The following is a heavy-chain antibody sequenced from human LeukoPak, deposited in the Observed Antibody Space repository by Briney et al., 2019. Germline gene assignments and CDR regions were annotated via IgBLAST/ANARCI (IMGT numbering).Heavy chain of an antibody. CDR1: GGSISSTNC. CDR2: ISLAGRT. J-gene: IGHJ4*02. D-gene: IGHD1-26*01. V-gene: IGHV4-4*02. CDR3: SRESGAFCPFGY. Sequence: KPSETLSLTCGVSGGSISSTNCGSWVRQPPGQGLEWLVEISLAGRTNYNPSLNGRVTMSLDESSNQLSLNLTYVTAADTAIYYCSRESGAFCPFGYWGQGTLVIVPS.